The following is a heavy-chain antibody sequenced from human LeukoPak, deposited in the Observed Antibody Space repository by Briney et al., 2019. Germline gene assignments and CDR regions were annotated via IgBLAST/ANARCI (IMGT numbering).Heavy chain of an antibody. D-gene: IGHD1-14*01. V-gene: IGHV3-30*03. CDR2: ISYDGSNR. CDR3: VRRAAVRGMDF. J-gene: IGHJ6*02. CDR1: GFTFSSYG. Sequence: GGSLRLSCAASGFTFSSYGMHWVRQAPGKGLEWVAVISYDGSNRYYADSVKGRFTISRDNFKRTVHLEMSNLRADDTAMYYCVRRAAVRGMDFWGLGTTVMVSS.